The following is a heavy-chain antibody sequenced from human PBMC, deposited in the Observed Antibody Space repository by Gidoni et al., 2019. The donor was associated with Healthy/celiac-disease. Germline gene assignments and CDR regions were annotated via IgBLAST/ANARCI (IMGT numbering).Heavy chain of an antibody. J-gene: IGHJ4*02. Sequence: QVQLVESGGGVVQPGRSLRLSCAASGFPFSSYAMHWVRQAPGKGLEWVAVISYDGSNKYYADSVKGRFTISRDNSKNTLYLQMNSLRAEDTAVYYCARNPELHPYLYYFDYWGQGTLVTVSS. D-gene: IGHD1-26*01. CDR2: ISYDGSNK. V-gene: IGHV3-30-3*01. CDR3: ARNPELHPYLYYFDY. CDR1: GFPFSSYA.